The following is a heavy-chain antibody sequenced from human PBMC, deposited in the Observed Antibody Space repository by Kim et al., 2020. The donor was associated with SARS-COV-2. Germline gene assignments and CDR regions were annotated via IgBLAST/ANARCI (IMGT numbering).Heavy chain of an antibody. Sequence: GGSLRLSCAASGFTVSRYWMSWVRQAPGKGLEWLANIKEDGSETYYMDSVKGRFTISRDSAKNSLYLQMISLRAEDTAVYYCARDGPFSSDAFDVWGQGTMVTVSS. J-gene: IGHJ3*01. CDR2: IKEDGSET. CDR3: ARDGPFSSDAFDV. CDR1: GFTVSRYW. V-gene: IGHV3-7*01. D-gene: IGHD6-6*01.